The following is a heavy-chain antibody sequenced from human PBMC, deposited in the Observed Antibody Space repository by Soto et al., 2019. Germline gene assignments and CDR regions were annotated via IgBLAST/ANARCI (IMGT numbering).Heavy chain of an antibody. CDR1: GFTFSSYA. CDR3: YYIVVVPAAITTDHYYYGMDA. CDR2: ISGSGGST. J-gene: IGHJ6*02. V-gene: IGHV3-23*01. D-gene: IGHD2-2*01. Sequence: GGSLRLSCAASGFTFSSYAMSWVRQAPGKGLEWVSAISGSGGSTYYADSVKGRFTISRDNSKNTLYLQMNSLRAEDTAVYYCYYIVVVPAAITTDHYYYGMDAWGQGTTVTVSS.